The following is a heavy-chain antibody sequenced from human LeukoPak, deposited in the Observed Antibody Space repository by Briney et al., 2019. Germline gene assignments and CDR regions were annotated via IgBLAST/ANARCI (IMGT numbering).Heavy chain of an antibody. CDR1: GGSISSSSYY. V-gene: IGHV4-39*01. D-gene: IGHD6-13*01. Sequence: SETLSLTCTVSGGSISSSSYYWGWIRQPPGKGLKWIGSIYYSGSTYYNPSLKNRVTISVDTPKNRFSLKLSSVTAADTAVYYCARSYSSSWYALIDYWGQGTLVTVSS. CDR3: ARSYSSSWYALIDY. CDR2: IYYSGST. J-gene: IGHJ4*02.